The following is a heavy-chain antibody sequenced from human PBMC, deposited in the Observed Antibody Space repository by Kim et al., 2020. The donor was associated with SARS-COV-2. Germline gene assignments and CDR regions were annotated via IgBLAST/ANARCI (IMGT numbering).Heavy chain of an antibody. Sequence: SETLSLTCTVSGGSLSSSSYYWGWIRQPPGKGLEWIGTAYYIGNTYYNPSLKSRVTISVDTSKNQFSLKLGSVTAADTAVYYCAGHQRYSSGGYVAFSYYYMDGWGKGTTVTVSS. CDR3: AGHQRYSSGGYVAFSYYYMDG. V-gene: IGHV4-39*01. J-gene: IGHJ6*03. CDR2: AYYIGNT. D-gene: IGHD6-19*01. CDR1: GGSLSSSSYY.